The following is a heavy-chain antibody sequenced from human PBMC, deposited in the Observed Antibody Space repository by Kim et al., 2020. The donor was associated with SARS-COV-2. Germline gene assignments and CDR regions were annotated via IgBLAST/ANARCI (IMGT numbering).Heavy chain of an antibody. D-gene: IGHD6-19*01. V-gene: IGHV4-4*02. CDR3: ARDWRRSGWYGLDY. Sequence: SETLSLTCAVSGDSISGANWWTWVRQPPGKGLEWLGEIHHSGSANYNPSLKSRVTISVDKSKKLFSVKLTSVTAADSAVYYCARDWRRSGWYGLDYWGQGILVTVSS. CDR1: GDSISGANW. CDR2: IHHSGSA. J-gene: IGHJ4*02.